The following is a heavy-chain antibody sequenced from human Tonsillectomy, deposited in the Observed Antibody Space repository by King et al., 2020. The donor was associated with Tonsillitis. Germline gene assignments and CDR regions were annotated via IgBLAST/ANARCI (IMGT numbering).Heavy chain of an antibody. CDR2: INPNRGGT. J-gene: IGHJ4*02. D-gene: IGHD4-23*01. CDR3: ASYIRWPFDY. CDR1: GYTFTGYY. V-gene: IGHV1-2*02. Sequence: VQLVESGAEVKKPGASVKVSCKASGYTFTGYYMHWVRQAPGQGLEWVGWINPNRGGTNYAQKFQGRVTMTRDTSISTAYLERSRLRSDDTAVYYCASYIRWPFDYWGQGTLVTVSS.